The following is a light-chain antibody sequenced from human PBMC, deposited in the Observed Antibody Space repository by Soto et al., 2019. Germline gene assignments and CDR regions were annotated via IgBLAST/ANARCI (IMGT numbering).Light chain of an antibody. CDR1: QSVSSN. Sequence: EIVMTQSPPTLSVSPGERATLSCRASQSVSSNLAWYQQKPGQAPRLLIYGASTRATGIPARFSGSGSGTEFTLTISSLQSEDFAVYYCQQYNNWPPGFGPGTKVDIK. V-gene: IGKV3-15*01. J-gene: IGKJ3*01. CDR3: QQYNNWPPG. CDR2: GAS.